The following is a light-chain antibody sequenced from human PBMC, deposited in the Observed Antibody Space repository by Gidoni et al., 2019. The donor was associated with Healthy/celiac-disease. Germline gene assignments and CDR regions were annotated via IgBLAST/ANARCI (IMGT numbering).Light chain of an antibody. Sequence: DIQMTPSPSSLSASVGDRVTITCRASQSISSYLNWYQQKPGKAPNLLIYAASSLQSGVPSRFSGSGSGTDFTLTISSLQPEDFATYYCQQSYSTPITFGQGKRLEIK. CDR3: QQSYSTPIT. CDR2: AAS. J-gene: IGKJ5*01. V-gene: IGKV1-39*01. CDR1: QSISSY.